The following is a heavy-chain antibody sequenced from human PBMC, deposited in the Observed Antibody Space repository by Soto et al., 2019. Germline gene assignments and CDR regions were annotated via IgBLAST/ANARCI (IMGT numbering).Heavy chain of an antibody. V-gene: IGHV3-21*01. CDR1: GFTFSTYN. CDR2: ISSSTKT. D-gene: IGHD3-16*01. CDR3: ARDLTPSRGDLGGMDV. J-gene: IGHJ6*02. Sequence: PVGSLRLSCVGSGFTFSTYNMNWVRQAPGKGLEWVSSISSSTKTYNADSVKGRFTISRDNAKNSLYLQMNSLRAEDTAVYYCARDLTPSRGDLGGMDVWGQGTTVTVSS.